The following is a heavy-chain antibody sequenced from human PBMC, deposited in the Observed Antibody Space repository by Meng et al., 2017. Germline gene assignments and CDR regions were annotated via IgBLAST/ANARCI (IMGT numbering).Heavy chain of an antibody. V-gene: IGHV1-18*01. CDR3: ARFIPAAMYDMDV. D-gene: IGHD2-2*01. CDR2: ISGHSGDT. CDR1: GYTFTSYD. Sequence: ASVKVSCKASGYTFTSYDINWVRQATGQGLEWVGWISGHSGDTDYAQKFQGRVTMTTDTSTTTAYMELRSLRPDDTAVYYCARFIPAAMYDMDVWGQGTTVTVSS. J-gene: IGHJ6*02.